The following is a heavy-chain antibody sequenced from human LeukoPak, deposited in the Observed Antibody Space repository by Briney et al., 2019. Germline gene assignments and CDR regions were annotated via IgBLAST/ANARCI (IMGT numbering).Heavy chain of an antibody. Sequence: SETLSLTCTVSGGSVISGSYYWSWIRQPPGEGLEWIGSIYYTGSPTNYNPSLKNRVTMSVDTSKNQFSLKLTSVTAADTAVYYCARYRRVTHIQVDALDIWGQGAMVTVSS. CDR2: IYYTGSPT. D-gene: IGHD5-18*01. CDR3: ARYRRVTHIQVDALDI. CDR1: GGSVISGSYY. J-gene: IGHJ3*02. V-gene: IGHV4-61*01.